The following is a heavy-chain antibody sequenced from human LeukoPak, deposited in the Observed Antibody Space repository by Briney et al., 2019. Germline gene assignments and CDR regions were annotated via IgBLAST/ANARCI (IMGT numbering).Heavy chain of an antibody. Sequence: GASVKVSCKASGYTFTSYGISWVRQAPGQGLEWMGWISAYNGNTNYAQKLQGRVTMTTDTSTSTAYMELRSLRSDDTAVYYCARVGVGGSFSGYYYYMDVWGKGTTVTISS. V-gene: IGHV1-18*01. CDR2: ISAYNGNT. D-gene: IGHD1-26*01. CDR3: ARVGVGGSFSGYYYYMDV. J-gene: IGHJ6*03. CDR1: GYTFTSYG.